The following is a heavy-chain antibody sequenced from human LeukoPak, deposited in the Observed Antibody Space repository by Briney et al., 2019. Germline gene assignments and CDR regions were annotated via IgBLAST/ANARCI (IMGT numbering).Heavy chain of an antibody. CDR1: GFTFTSYA. Sequence: GGSLRLSCAASGFTFTSYAMHWVRQAPGKGLEWVAVISHDGSNDYYADSVKGRFTISRDNSKNTLYLQMNSLRAEDTAVYYCARDAYCSSTSCYGNYYYYYMDVWGKGTTVTVSS. J-gene: IGHJ6*03. CDR3: ARDAYCSSTSCYGNYYYYYMDV. D-gene: IGHD2-2*01. CDR2: ISHDGSND. V-gene: IGHV3-30*04.